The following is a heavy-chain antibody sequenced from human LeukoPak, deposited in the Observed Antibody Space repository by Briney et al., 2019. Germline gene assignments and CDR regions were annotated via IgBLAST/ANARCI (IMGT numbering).Heavy chain of an antibody. D-gene: IGHD2/OR15-2a*01. CDR1: GTYW. CDR3: VTFYETY. CDR2: INSDGSWT. Sequence: PGGSLRLSCAASGTYWMHWVRQAPGKGLVWVSHINSDGSWTGYADSVKGGFSISKDNAKNTVSLQMNNLRAEDTAVYYCVTFYETYWGRGTLVTVSS. J-gene: IGHJ4*02. V-gene: IGHV3-74*01.